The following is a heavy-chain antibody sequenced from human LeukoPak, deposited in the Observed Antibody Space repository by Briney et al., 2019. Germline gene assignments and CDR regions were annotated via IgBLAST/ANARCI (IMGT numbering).Heavy chain of an antibody. CDR1: GFSFIGYG. CDR2: ISSSSSYI. D-gene: IGHD1-1*01. Sequence: GGSLRLSCAASGFSFIGYGMSWVRQAPGKGLEWVSSISSSSSYIYYADSVKGRFTISRDNAKNSLYLQMNSLRAKDTAVYYCAKNWNDWSHPFDPWGQGTLVTVSS. V-gene: IGHV3-21*01. CDR3: AKNWNDWSHPFDP. J-gene: IGHJ5*02.